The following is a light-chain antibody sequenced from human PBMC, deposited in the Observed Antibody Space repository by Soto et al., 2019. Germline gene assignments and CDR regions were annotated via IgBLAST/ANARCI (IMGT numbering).Light chain of an antibody. CDR3: QQYNTYLYT. CDR2: QAS. J-gene: IGKJ5*01. CDR1: QTISTY. V-gene: IGKV1-5*03. Sequence: RVTITCRASQTISTYLAWYQHQPGKAPKLLIYQASVLESGVPSRFSGSGSGTEFTLTIRSLQPDDFATYYCQQYNTYLYTFGQGTRLEIK.